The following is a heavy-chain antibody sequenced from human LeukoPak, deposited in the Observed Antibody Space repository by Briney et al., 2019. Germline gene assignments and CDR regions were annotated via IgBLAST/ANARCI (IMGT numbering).Heavy chain of an antibody. D-gene: IGHD3-22*01. CDR2: MNPNSGNT. CDR1: GYTFTSYD. CDR3: ARGGAYYYDSSGYLRDY. Sequence: ASVKVSCKASGYTFTSYDINWVRQATGQGLEWMGWMNPNSGNTGYAQKFQGRVTITRNTSISTAYMELSSLRSEDTAVYYCARGGAYYYDSSGYLRDYWGQGTLVTVSS. V-gene: IGHV1-8*03. J-gene: IGHJ4*02.